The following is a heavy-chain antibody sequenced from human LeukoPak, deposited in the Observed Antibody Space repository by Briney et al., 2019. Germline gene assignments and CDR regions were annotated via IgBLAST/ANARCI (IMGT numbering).Heavy chain of an antibody. J-gene: IGHJ4*02. CDR3: ATDRGSTTGTTGFDY. CDR2: FDPEDGET. D-gene: IGHD1-1*01. Sequence: ASVTVSCKVSGYTLTELSMHWVRQAPGKGLEWMGGFDPEDGETIYAQKFQGRVTMTEDTSTDTAYMELSSLRSEDTAVYYCATDRGSTTGTTGFDYWGQGTLVTVFS. V-gene: IGHV1-24*01. CDR1: GYTLTELS.